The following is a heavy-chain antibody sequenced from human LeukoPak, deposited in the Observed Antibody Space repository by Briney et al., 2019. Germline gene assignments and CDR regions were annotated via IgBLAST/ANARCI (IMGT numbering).Heavy chain of an antibody. CDR2: IYYSGST. V-gene: IGHV4-31*03. D-gene: IGHD3-3*01. J-gene: IGHJ2*01. CDR3: ARDGVGRFLEWLPGGWYFDL. Sequence: PSETLSLTCTVSGGSISSGGYYWSWIRQHPGKGLEWIGYIYYSGSTYYNPSLKSRVTISVDTSKNQFSLKLSSVTAADTAVYYCARDGVGRFLEWLPGGWYFDLWGRGTLVTVSS. CDR1: GGSISSGGYY.